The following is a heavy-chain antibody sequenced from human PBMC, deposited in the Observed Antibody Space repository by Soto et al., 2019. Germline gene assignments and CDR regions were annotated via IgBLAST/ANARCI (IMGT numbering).Heavy chain of an antibody. CDR1: GGTFSSYA. V-gene: IGHV1-69*12. CDR2: FIPIFGTA. Sequence: QVQLVQSGAEVKKPGSSVKVSCKASGGTFSSYAISWVRQAPGQGLEWMGGFIPIFGTANYAQKFQGRVTITADESTSTAYMELSSLRSEDTAVYYCARDRLMITFGGVGDGRWFAFDIWGQGTMVTVSS. CDR3: ARDRLMITFGGVGDGRWFAFDI. D-gene: IGHD3-16*01. J-gene: IGHJ3*02.